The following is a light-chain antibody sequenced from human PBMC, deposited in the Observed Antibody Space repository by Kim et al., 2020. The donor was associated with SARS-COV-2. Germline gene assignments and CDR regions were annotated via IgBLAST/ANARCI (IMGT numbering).Light chain of an antibody. CDR3: KQSYNTPIA. CDR1: QNINTY. CDR2: DAY. Sequence: ACVGDRVNITCRASQNINTYLNWYQQKPGTAPKLLIYDAYTLQSAVPSRFSGSGSGTDFTLTITSLQVEDFATYYCKQSYNTPIAFGQGTRLEIK. V-gene: IGKV1-39*01. J-gene: IGKJ5*01.